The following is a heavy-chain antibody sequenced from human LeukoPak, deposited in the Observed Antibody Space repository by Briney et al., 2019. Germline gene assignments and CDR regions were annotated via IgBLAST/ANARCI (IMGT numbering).Heavy chain of an antibody. J-gene: IGHJ4*02. CDR2: VYSGGST. CDR3: ARGEMATITGGFDY. Sequence: GGSLRLSCAASGFTVSSNYMSWVRQAPGKGLEWVSVVYSGGSTYYADSVKGRFTISRDNSKNTLYLQMNSLRAEDTAVYYCARGEMATITGGFDYWGQGTLVTVSS. D-gene: IGHD5-24*01. CDR1: GFTVSSNY. V-gene: IGHV3-53*01.